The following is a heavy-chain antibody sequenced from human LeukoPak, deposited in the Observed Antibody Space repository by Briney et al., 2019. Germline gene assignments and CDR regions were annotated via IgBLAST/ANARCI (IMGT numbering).Heavy chain of an antibody. D-gene: IGHD3-10*01. CDR2: IYYSGST. CDR1: GGSISSYY. J-gene: IGHJ5*02. CDR3: ARASMVRGVGP. Sequence: PSETLSLTCTVSGGSISSYYWSWTRQPPGKGLEWIGYIYYSGSTNYNPSLKSRVTISVDTSKNQFSLKLSSVTAADTAVYYCARASMVRGVGPWGQGTLVTVSS. V-gene: IGHV4-59*01.